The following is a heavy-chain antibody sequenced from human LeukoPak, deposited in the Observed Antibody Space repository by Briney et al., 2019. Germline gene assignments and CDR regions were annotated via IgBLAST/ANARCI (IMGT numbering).Heavy chain of an antibody. D-gene: IGHD3-22*01. CDR1: GFTFSSYG. J-gene: IGHJ4*02. CDR3: AKVSSEDSSGSTRHFDY. V-gene: IGHV3-30*18. Sequence: GRSLRLSCAASGFTFSSYGMHWVRQAPGKGLEWVAVISYDGSNTYYADSVKGRFTISRDNSKDTLYLQMNSLRAEDTAVYYCAKVSSEDSSGSTRHFDYWGQGTLVTVSS. CDR2: ISYDGSNT.